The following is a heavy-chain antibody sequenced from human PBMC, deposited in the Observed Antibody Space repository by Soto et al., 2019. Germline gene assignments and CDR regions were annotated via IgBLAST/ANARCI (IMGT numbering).Heavy chain of an antibody. CDR3: AKGRGYSYGDNWFDP. J-gene: IGHJ5*02. Sequence: EVQLLESGGGLVQPGGSLRLSCAASGFTFRSYAMSWVRQAPGKGLEWVSAICGSGGSTYYADSVKGRFTISRDNSKNTLYLQMNSLRAEDTAVYYCAKGRGYSYGDNWFDPWGQGTLVTVSS. CDR1: GFTFRSYA. CDR2: ICGSGGST. V-gene: IGHV3-23*01. D-gene: IGHD5-18*01.